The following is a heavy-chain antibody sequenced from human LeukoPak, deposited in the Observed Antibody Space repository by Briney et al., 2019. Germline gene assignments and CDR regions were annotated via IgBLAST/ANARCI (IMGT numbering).Heavy chain of an antibody. Sequence: SETLSLTCAVSGASIYTVGSFWGWIRPPPGQELEWIGSVFYSGNSNYNPSLQRRVTTSVATSRNQFSLRLSSVTAADTAVYYCARRPSWPTTSAFDIWGQGTLVTVSP. D-gene: IGHD4-17*01. V-gene: IGHV4-39*01. CDR3: ARRPSWPTTSAFDI. CDR1: GASIYTVGSF. J-gene: IGHJ3*02. CDR2: VFYSGNS.